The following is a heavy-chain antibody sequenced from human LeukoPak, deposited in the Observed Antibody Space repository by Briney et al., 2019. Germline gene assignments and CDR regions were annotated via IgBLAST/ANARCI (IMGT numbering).Heavy chain of an antibody. CDR1: GFTFSDYA. V-gene: IGHV3-23*01. J-gene: IGHJ4*02. D-gene: IGHD1-26*01. Sequence: GGSLRLSCAASGFTFSDYAMSWVRQAPGKGLEWLSSISVAGGNTYYADSVKGRFSISRDNAKNILYLQMNSLRADDMAIYYCANKYTGSPVNFWGQGTLVTVSS. CDR2: ISVAGGNT. CDR3: ANKYTGSPVNF.